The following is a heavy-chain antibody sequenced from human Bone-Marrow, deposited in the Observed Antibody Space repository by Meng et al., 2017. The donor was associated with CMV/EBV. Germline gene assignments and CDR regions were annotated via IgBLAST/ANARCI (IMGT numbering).Heavy chain of an antibody. J-gene: IGHJ5*02. V-gene: IGHV1-2*02. CDR3: ARDVAIYCSGGSCYRGSYWLDP. CDR1: GYTFTGYY. Sequence: ASVKVSCKASGYTFTGYYMHWVRQAPGQGLEWMGWINPNSGGTNYAQKFQGRVTMTRDTSISTAYMELSRLRSDDTAVYYCARDVAIYCSGGSCYRGSYWLDPWGQGTLVTVSS. CDR2: INPNSGGT. D-gene: IGHD2-15*01.